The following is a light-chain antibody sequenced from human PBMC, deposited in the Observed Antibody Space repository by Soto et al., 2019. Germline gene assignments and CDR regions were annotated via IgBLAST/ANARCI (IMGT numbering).Light chain of an antibody. CDR3: QQSYNAPFN. CDR2: DAS. J-gene: IGKJ3*01. CDR1: QDISNY. Sequence: DIQITQSPASLSAYLVDIVTITCQASQDISNYLNWYQQKPGKAPKLLIYDASNLETGVPSRFSASGSGTDFTLTISSLQPEDYATYYCQQSYNAPFNFGPGTKVDIK. V-gene: IGKV1-39*01.